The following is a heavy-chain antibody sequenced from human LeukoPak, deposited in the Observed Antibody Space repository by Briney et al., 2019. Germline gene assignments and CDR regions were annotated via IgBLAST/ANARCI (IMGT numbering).Heavy chain of an antibody. J-gene: IGHJ5*02. V-gene: IGHV1-18*01. CDR3: ASSVLVYDYVWGSYRPNWFDP. D-gene: IGHD3-16*02. CDR1: GYTFTSYG. Sequence: ASVKVSCKASGYTFTSYGISWVRQAPGQGLEWMGWISAYNGNTNYAQKLQGRVTMTTDTSTSTAYMGLRSLRSDDTAVYYCASSVLVYDYVWGSYRPNWFDPWGQGTLVTVSS. CDR2: ISAYNGNT.